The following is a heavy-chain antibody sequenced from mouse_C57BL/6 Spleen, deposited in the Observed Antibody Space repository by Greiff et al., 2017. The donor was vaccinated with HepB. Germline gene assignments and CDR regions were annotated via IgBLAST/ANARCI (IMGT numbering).Heavy chain of an antibody. D-gene: IGHD2-2*01. CDR2: INPNNGGT. Sequence: EVQLQQSGPELVKPGASVKIPCKASGYTFTDYNMDWVKQSHGKGLEWIGDINPNNGGTTYNQKFKGKATLTVDKSSSTAYMELRSLTSEDTAVYYCARLGGYDWFAYWGQGTLVTVSA. CDR3: ARLGGYDWFAY. V-gene: IGHV1-18*01. J-gene: IGHJ3*01. CDR1: GYTFTDYN.